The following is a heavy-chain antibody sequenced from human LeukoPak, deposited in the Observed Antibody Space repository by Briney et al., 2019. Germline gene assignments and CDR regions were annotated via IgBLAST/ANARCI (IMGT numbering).Heavy chain of an antibody. J-gene: IGHJ4*02. CDR1: GGSISSYY. D-gene: IGHD1-26*01. V-gene: IGHV4-59*01. CDR3: ARDIVGTHGNFDS. CDR2: IYYTGST. Sequence: PSETLSLTCTVSGGSISSYYWSWIRQPPGKGLEWIGYIYYTGSTNYNPSLKSRVTISVDTSKKQFSLNLRSVTAADTAVYYCARDIVGTHGNFDSWGQGTLVTVSS.